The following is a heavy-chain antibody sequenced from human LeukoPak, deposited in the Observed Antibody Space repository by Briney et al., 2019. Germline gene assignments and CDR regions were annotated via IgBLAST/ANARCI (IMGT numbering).Heavy chain of an antibody. V-gene: IGHV1-69*02. Sequence: AVKVSCKASGGTFSSYTISWVRQAPGQGLEWMGRIIPILSIANYAQKFQGRVTITADKSTSTAYMELSSLRSEDTAVYYCASTISRGYDLDYWGQGTLVTVSS. J-gene: IGHJ4*02. CDR2: IIPILSIA. D-gene: IGHD5-12*01. CDR1: GGTFSSYT. CDR3: ASTISRGYDLDY.